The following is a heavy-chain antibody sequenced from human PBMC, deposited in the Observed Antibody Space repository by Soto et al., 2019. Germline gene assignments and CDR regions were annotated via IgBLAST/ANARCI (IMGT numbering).Heavy chain of an antibody. CDR3: VKNAAAGTGFSEK. J-gene: IGHJ4*02. CDR2: SWYNGNIK. V-gene: IGHV3-33*03. Sequence: QVQLVESGGGVVPPGKSLRLSCAASGFTLSTYGMNWVRQAPGKGLEWVAVSWYNGNIKNYGDSVKGRFSISRDNSNNTLYLTMNNLRADDPAVYYCVKNAAAGTGFSEKWGQGTLVTVSP. D-gene: IGHD6-13*01. CDR1: GFTLSTYG.